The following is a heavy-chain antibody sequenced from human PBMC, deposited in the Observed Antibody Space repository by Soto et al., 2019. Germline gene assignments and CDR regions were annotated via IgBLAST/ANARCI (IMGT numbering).Heavy chain of an antibody. V-gene: IGHV3-23*01. D-gene: IGHD2-21*02. J-gene: IGHJ4*02. CDR1: GFSFTNFA. CDR3: AKDDFTDRGDDYFDY. CDR2: IGASGDVT. Sequence: GGSLRLSCAASGFSFTNFAMSWVRQAPGKGLEWVAGIGASGDVTWYADSVKGRLSISRDNSKNTLYLQLNSLRFEDTAVYYCAKDDFTDRGDDYFDYWGPGTLVTVSS.